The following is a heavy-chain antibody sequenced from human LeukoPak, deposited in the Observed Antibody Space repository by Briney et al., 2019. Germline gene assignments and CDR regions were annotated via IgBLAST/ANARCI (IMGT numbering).Heavy chain of an antibody. CDR3: ARDEGMIAARTRGGFDT. J-gene: IGHJ5*02. V-gene: IGHV3-23*01. CDR2: ISGSGGRT. D-gene: IGHD6-6*01. Sequence: GGSLRLSCAASGFTFSTYAMSWVRQAPGKGPEWVSGISGSGGRTHYADTVKGRFTISRDNSKNSLYLQMNSLRAEDTAVHYCARDEGMIAARTRGGFDTWGQGTLVTVSS. CDR1: GFTFSTYA.